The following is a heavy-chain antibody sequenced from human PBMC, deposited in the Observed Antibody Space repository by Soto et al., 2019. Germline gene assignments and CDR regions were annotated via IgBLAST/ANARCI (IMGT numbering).Heavy chain of an antibody. CDR1: GGSFTGYY. Sequence: QVHLQQWGAGLLKPSATLSLTCAVYGGSFTGYYWSWIRQPPGKGLEWIGEINHRGSTNYNPSLRSRVTISVDTSKNQFSLKLNSVTAADTAVYYCATSYFDFWSGYYRGYYFDYWGQGTLVTVFS. CDR3: ATSYFDFWSGYYRGYYFDY. V-gene: IGHV4-34*01. CDR2: INHRGST. J-gene: IGHJ4*02. D-gene: IGHD3-3*01.